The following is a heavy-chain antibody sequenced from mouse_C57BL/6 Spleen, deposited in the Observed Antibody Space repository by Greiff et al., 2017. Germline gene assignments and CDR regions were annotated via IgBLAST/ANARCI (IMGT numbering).Heavy chain of an antibody. V-gene: IGHV5-4*01. CDR1: GFTFSSYA. D-gene: IGHD1-1*01. CDR3: AREDYGSSFWYFDV. CDR2: ISDGGSYT. J-gene: IGHJ1*03. Sequence: EVNVVESGGGLVKPGGSLKLSCAASGFTFSSYAMSWVRQTPEKRLEWVATISDGGSYTYYPDNVKGRFTISRDNAKNNLYLQMSHLKSEDTAMYYCAREDYGSSFWYFDVWGTGTTVTVSS.